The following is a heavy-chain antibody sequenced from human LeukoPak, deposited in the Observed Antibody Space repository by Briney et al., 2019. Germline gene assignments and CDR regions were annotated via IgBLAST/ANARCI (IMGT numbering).Heavy chain of an antibody. CDR3: ARGPLNYYDSSGYYYSRLFDY. Sequence: GESLKISFKGSGYSFSNYWIGWVRQMPGKGLEWMGIIYPGDSDTRYSPSFQGQVTISADKSISTAYLQWSSLKASDTAMYYCARGPLNYYDSSGYYYSRLFDYWGQGTLVTVSS. V-gene: IGHV5-51*01. CDR1: GYSFSNYW. J-gene: IGHJ4*02. CDR2: IYPGDSDT. D-gene: IGHD3-22*01.